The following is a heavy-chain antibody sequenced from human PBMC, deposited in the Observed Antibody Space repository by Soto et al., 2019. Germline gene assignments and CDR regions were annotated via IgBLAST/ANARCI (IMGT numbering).Heavy chain of an antibody. CDR3: ARYTYYDILSNFDY. D-gene: IGHD3-9*01. V-gene: IGHV4-39*01. CDR1: GGSISSSSYD. Sequence: PAETLSLTCTVSGGSISSSSYDWGWIRQPPGKGLGWIGSIYYSGNIYYNPSLKSRVTISVDTSKNQFSLKLSSVTAADTAVYYCARYTYYDILSNFDYWGQGTLVNVSS. CDR2: IYYSGNI. J-gene: IGHJ4*02.